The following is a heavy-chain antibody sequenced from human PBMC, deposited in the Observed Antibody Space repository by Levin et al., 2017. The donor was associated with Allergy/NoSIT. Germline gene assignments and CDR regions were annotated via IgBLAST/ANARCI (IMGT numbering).Heavy chain of an antibody. D-gene: IGHD5-12*01. CDR3: ACYGYSGYDFDH. V-gene: IGHV3-66*02. J-gene: IGHJ4*02. Sequence: GESLKISCVASGFSVSTKYMSWVRQAPGKGLEWVSVIYSGGTPYYIDSVKGRLIASRDNSKNTIYLQMNSLRSEDTAVYYCACYGYSGYDFDHWGQGTPVTVSS. CDR2: IYSGGTP. CDR1: GFSVSTKY.